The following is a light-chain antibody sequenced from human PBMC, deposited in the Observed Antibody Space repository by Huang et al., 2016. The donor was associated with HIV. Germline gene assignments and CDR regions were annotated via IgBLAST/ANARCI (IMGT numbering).Light chain of an antibody. V-gene: IGKV1-39*01. CDR3: QQSYSTPWT. CDR1: QSISSY. J-gene: IGKJ1*01. Sequence: DIQMTQSPSSLSASVGDRVTITCRASQSISSYLNWYQQKPGKAPKLLSYAASSLQSGVPSRFSGSGSGTDLTLTISSLQPEDFATYYCQQSYSTPWTFGQGTKVEIK. CDR2: AAS.